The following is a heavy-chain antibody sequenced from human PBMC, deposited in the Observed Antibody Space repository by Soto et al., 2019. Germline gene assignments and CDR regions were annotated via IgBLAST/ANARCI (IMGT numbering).Heavy chain of an antibody. CDR2: VYSSGGT. CDR3: ARGQRFSDWFDP. D-gene: IGHD3-3*01. CDR1: GGSMTSYY. V-gene: IGHV4-4*07. Sequence: QVHLQQSGPGLVKPSETLSLSCTVSGGSMTSYYWTWIRRAAGKGLEWIGRVYSSGGTHYNPSLKSRVTISLDTSKNQFSLRLSSVTEADTAVYFCARGQRFSDWFDPWGQGNLVNVSS. J-gene: IGHJ5*02.